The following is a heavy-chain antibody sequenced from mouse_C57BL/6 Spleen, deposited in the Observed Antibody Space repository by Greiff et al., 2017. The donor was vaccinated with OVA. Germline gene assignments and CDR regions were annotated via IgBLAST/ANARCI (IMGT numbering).Heavy chain of an antibody. Sequence: EVKLVESGPGMVKPSQSLSLTCTVTGYSITSGYDWHWIRHFPGNKLEWMGYISYSGSTNYNQSLKSRISLTHDTAKNHFCLELNSVTTEDTATYDCARDQGDGVSAWFAYWGQGTLVTVSA. CDR1: GYSITSGYD. CDR3: ARDQGDGVSAWFAY. J-gene: IGHJ3*01. D-gene: IGHD2-3*01. V-gene: IGHV3-1*01. CDR2: ISYSGST.